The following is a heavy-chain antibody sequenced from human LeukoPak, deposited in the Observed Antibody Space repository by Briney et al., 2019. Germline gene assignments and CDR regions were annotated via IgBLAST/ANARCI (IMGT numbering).Heavy chain of an antibody. CDR2: ISGRGGST. CDR3: ARRLLGNNAMDV. V-gene: IGHV3-23*01. Sequence: TGGSLRLSCAASGFTFSSYAMSWVRQAPGKGLEWVSAISGRGGSTYYADSVKGRFTISRDNSKNTLYLQMNSLRAEDTAVYYCARRLLGNNAMDVWGQGTTVTVSS. J-gene: IGHJ6*02. CDR1: GFTFSSYA. D-gene: IGHD2-21*02.